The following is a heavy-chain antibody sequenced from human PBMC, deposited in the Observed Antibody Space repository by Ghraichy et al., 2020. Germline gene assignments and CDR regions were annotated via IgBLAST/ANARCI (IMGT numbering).Heavy chain of an antibody. CDR3: ARDIGGVATDF. V-gene: IGHV4-38-2*02. CDR2: ISHSGKT. Sequence: SETLSLTCSVSGYSISSGYFWGWIRQPPGKGLEWIGTISHSGKTYYSPSRKSRVTISADTSKNQFSLKLSSVTAADTAVYYCARDIGGVATDFWGQGTLVTVSS. CDR1: GYSISSGYF. D-gene: IGHD5-12*01. J-gene: IGHJ4*02.